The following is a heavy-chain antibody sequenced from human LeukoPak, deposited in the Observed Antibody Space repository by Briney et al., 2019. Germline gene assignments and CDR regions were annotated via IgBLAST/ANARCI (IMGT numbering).Heavy chain of an antibody. J-gene: IGHJ4*02. CDR2: IKSKTDGGTT. Sequence: PGGSLRLSCAASGFTFSNAWMSWVRQAPGKGLEWVGRIKSKTDGGTTDYAAPVKGRFTISRDDSKNTLYLQMNSLKTEDKAVYYCTTDRLFGDIDYWGQGTLVTVSS. CDR3: TTDRLFGDIDY. V-gene: IGHV3-15*01. D-gene: IGHD3-16*01. CDR1: GFTFSNAW.